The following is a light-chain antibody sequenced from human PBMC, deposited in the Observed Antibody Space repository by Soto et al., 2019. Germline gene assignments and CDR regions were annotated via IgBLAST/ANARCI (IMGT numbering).Light chain of an antibody. CDR2: KAP. CDR3: QQYNSSPWT. V-gene: IGKV1-5*03. CDR1: QSINSW. J-gene: IGKJ1*01. Sequence: DIQMTQSPSTLSASVGDRVTITCRASQSINSWLAWYQQKPGKAPKLLIYKAPSLESGVPPRFSGSGSGTEFTLTISSLQPDDFAHYYCQQYNSSPWTFGQGTKVEIK.